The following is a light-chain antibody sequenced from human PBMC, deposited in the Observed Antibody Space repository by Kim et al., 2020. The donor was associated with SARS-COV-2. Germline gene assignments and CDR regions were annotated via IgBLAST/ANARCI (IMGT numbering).Light chain of an antibody. CDR2: GNN. V-gene: IGLV1-40*01. CDR1: SSNIGAGYD. CDR3: QSHDSSLSGLGVI. J-gene: IGLJ2*01. Sequence: QSVLTQPPSVSGAQGQRVTIPCTGSSSNIGAGYDVHWYQQLPGTAPNVLIYGNNNRPSGVPDRFSGSKSDTSASLAITGLQAVDEAVYFCQSHDSSLSGLGVIFGGGTQLTVL.